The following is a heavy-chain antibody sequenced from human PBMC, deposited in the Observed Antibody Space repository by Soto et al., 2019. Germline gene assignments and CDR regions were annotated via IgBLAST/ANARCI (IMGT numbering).Heavy chain of an antibody. CDR1: EGTFSSYT. V-gene: IGHV1-69*02. CDR2: IIPILGIA. J-gene: IGHJ3*02. Sequence: QVQLVQSGAEVKKPGSSVKVYCKASEGTFSSYTISWVRQAPGQGLEWMGRIIPILGIANYAQKFQGRVTITADKSTSTAYMELSSLRSEDTAVYYCARVSRSGRDDAFDIWGQGTMVTVSS. D-gene: IGHD3-10*01. CDR3: ARVSRSGRDDAFDI.